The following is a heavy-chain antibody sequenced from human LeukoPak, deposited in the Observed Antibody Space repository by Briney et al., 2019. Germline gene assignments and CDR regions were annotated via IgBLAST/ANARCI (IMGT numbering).Heavy chain of an antibody. Sequence: GGSLRLSCAASGFPFSNYRMNWVRQAPGKGLEWVSSISSSSSYIYYADSVKGRFTISRDNAKNSLYLQMNSLRAEDTAVYYCARDYYYYGMDVWGQGTTVTVSS. V-gene: IGHV3-21*01. CDR1: GFPFSNYR. CDR3: ARDYYYYGMDV. J-gene: IGHJ6*02. CDR2: ISSSSSYI.